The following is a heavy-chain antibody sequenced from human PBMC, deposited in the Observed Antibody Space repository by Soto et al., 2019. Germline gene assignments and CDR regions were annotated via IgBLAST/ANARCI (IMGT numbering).Heavy chain of an antibody. Sequence: SETLSLTCTVSGGSISSYYWSWIRQPPGKGLEWIGYIYYSGSTNYNPSLKSRVTISVDTSKNQFSLKLSSVTAADTAVYYCADTNIAAASIYYYGMDVWGRGTTVTVSS. D-gene: IGHD6-13*01. CDR3: ADTNIAAASIYYYGMDV. V-gene: IGHV4-59*01. CDR2: IYYSGST. J-gene: IGHJ6*02. CDR1: GGSISSYY.